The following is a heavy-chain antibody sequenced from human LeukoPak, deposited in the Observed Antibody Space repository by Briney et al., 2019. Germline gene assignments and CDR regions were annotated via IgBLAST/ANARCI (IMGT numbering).Heavy chain of an antibody. D-gene: IGHD5-18*01. Sequence: SETLSLTCTVSGGSISSSSYYWGWIRQPPGKGLEWIGSISYSGSTYYNPSLKSRVTISVDTSKNQFSLKLSSVTAADTAVYYCAGGYIYGSTYYYMDVWGKGTTVTISS. V-gene: IGHV4-39*07. CDR3: AGGYIYGSTYYYMDV. CDR2: ISYSGST. J-gene: IGHJ6*03. CDR1: GGSISSSSYY.